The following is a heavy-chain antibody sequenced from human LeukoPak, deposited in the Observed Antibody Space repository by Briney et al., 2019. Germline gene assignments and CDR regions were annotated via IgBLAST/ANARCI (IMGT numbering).Heavy chain of an antibody. CDR3: AKNVMVKRYIDY. Sequence: GGSVRLSCAASGFLLNNHAMSWVRQAPGKGLQWISVISGSGRTIEYEDSVKGRFTISRDNSKNTLSLQMNSLRVEDTAIYYCAKNVMVKRYIDYWGRGTLVTVSS. J-gene: IGHJ4*02. CDR2: ISGSGRTI. CDR1: GFLLNNHA. D-gene: IGHD5-18*01. V-gene: IGHV3-23*01.